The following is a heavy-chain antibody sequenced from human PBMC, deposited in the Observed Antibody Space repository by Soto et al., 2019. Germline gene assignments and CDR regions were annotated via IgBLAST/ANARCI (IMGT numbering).Heavy chain of an antibody. J-gene: IGHJ5*02. CDR1: GDPLSYGCYY. D-gene: IGHD1-26*01. CDR2: VYHTGAT. V-gene: IGHV4-31*03. Sequence: QVQLQESGPGLVEPSQTLSLVCSVSGDPLSYGCYYWSWVRQAPGKALEWIGFVYHTGATHYHPYLHGRVTMAVDMSKNEFSVKLTSVTAADTATYYCAREGHSGWEWLDPWGQGILVTVSS. CDR3: AREGHSGWEWLDP.